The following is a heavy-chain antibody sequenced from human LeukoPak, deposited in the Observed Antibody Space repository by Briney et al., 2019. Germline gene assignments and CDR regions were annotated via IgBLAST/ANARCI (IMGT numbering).Heavy chain of an antibody. V-gene: IGHV3-23*01. CDR1: RFTFSSYA. CDR2: ISGSGGST. J-gene: IGHJ4*02. D-gene: IGHD3-3*01. CDR3: AKARFLDFDY. Sequence: PGGSLRLSCAASRFTFSSYAMSWLRQAPGKGLEWVSAISGSGGSTYYADSVKGRFTISTDNSKNTLYLQMNSLRAEDTAVYYCAKARFLDFDYWGQGTLVTVSS.